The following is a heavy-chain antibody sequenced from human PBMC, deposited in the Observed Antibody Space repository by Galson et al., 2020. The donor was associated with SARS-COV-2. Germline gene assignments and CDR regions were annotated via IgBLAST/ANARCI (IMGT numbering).Heavy chain of an antibody. CDR1: GVSISSGHYY. Sequence: ASETLSLTCTVSGVSISSGHYYWNWIRQHPAKGLEWIGYINYSGSTYYDPSLKSRVTISLDTSKNQFSLKLSSVTAADTAVYYCARGGGAYCGGDCYSGECGYWGQVILVPVSS. V-gene: IGHV4-31*03. CDR3: ARGGGAYCGGDCYSGECGY. CDR2: INYSGST. D-gene: IGHD2-21*02. J-gene: IGHJ4*02.